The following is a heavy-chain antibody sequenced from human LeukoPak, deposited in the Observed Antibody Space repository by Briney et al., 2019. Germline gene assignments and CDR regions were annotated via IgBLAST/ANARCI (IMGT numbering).Heavy chain of an antibody. D-gene: IGHD5-12*01. V-gene: IGHV3-23*01. J-gene: IGHJ4*02. CDR1: GFTFSRYG. CDR2: VSASGVST. CDR3: ARGGGYDPFDY. Sequence: PGGPLRLSAAASGFTFSRYGMSWVRPAPGKGLEWVSAVSASGVSTYYADSVKGRFTISKDNSKNTLYLQINSLRAEDTAVYYCARGGGYDPFDYWGQGTLVTVSS.